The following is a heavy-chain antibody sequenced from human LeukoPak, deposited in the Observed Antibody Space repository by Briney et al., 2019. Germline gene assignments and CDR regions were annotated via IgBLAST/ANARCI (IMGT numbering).Heavy chain of an antibody. CDR1: GITLSNYG. CDR3: AKRGVVIRVILVGFHKEAYYFDS. Sequence: GGSLRLSCAVSGITLSNYGMSWVRQAPGKGLERVAGISGSGGSTNYADSVKGRFTISRDNPKNTLYLQMNSLRAEDTAVYFCAKRGVVIRVILVGFHKEAYYFDSWGQGALVTVSS. J-gene: IGHJ4*02. D-gene: IGHD3-22*01. V-gene: IGHV3-23*01. CDR2: ISGSGGST.